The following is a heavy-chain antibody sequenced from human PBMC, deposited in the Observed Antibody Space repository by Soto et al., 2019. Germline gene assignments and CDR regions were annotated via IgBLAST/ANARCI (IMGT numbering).Heavy chain of an antibody. CDR1: GFSFASLA. D-gene: IGHD3-3*01. Sequence: GGSLRLSCTTSGFSFASLAMTWVRQAPGKGLEWVATISGSDGKTYYADSVKGRFSISRDTSRNTLYLQMNSLRADDTAIYYCAKWSYLDYWGQGTRVTVSS. CDR3: AKWSYLDY. V-gene: IGHV3-23*01. CDR2: ISGSDGKT. J-gene: IGHJ4*02.